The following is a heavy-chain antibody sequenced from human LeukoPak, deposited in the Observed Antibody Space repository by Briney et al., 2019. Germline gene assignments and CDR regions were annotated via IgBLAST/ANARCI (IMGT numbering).Heavy chain of an antibody. J-gene: IGHJ6*03. CDR3: ARMFPAAYPDYYYYMDV. D-gene: IGHD2-2*01. V-gene: IGHV4-4*02. CDR1: GGSISSRNW. CDR2: IYDSGST. Sequence: SETLSLTCTVSGGSISSRNWWSWVRQPPGKGLEWIGEIYDSGSTNYNPSLKSRVTISIDKSKNHFSLKLSSATAADTAVYYCARMFPAAYPDYYYYMDVWGKGTTVTVSS.